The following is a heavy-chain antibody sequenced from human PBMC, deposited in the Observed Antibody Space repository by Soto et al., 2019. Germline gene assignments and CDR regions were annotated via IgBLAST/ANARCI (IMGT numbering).Heavy chain of an antibody. D-gene: IGHD2-21*01. CDR1: GFTFSAFW. V-gene: IGHV3-7*04. CDR2: IKRDGTVT. CDR3: ARDFSSQGEFFYDAFDV. Sequence: EVQLVESGGGLVQPGESLRLSCAASGFTFSAFWMTWLRQAPGKGLEWVANIKRDGTVTHYGDSVEGRCTLSRDNAQNSLFIQLTGLRAEDTAMYYGARDFSSQGEFFYDAFDVWGQGTFVTVSS. J-gene: IGHJ3*01.